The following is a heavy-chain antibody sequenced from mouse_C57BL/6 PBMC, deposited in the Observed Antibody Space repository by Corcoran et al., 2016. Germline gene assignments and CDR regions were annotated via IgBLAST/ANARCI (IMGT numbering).Heavy chain of an antibody. V-gene: IGHV1-81*01. D-gene: IGHD2-12*01. CDR3: GVYSPEGFAY. J-gene: IGHJ3*01. Sequence: QVQLQQSGAELARPGASVTLSCKASGSTFTSYGISWVKQSTGQGLEWIGEIYPRSGNTYYNEKFKGKATLTADKSSSTAYMELRSLTSEDSAVYTGGVYSPEGFAYWGQGTLVTVSA. CDR1: GSTFTSYG. CDR2: IYPRSGNT.